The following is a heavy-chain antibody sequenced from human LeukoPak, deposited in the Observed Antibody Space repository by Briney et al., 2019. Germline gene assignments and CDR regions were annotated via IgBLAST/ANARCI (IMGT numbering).Heavy chain of an antibody. CDR2: VYRSGST. J-gene: IGHJ4*02. CDR3: ARENWVFDY. CDR1: GYSISGGYH. D-gene: IGHD7-27*01. Sequence: SETLSLTCVVSGYSISGGYHWGWIRQPPGEGLEWIGSVYRSGSTYYNPSLKSRVTISVDTSKNQISLKVRSVTAADTAVYYCARENWVFDYWGQGILVTVSS. V-gene: IGHV4-38-2*02.